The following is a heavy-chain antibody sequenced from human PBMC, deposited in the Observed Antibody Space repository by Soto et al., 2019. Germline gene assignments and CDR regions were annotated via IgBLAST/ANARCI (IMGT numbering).Heavy chain of an antibody. Sequence: SEALSVTCPVSGGSMSSYYWSWIRQPAGKGLEWIGRIYTSGSTNYNPSLKSRVTMSVDTSKNQFSLKLSSVTAADTAVYYCARANSSTEFDPWGQGTLVTVSS. CDR1: GGSMSSYY. CDR2: IYTSGST. CDR3: ARANSSTEFDP. V-gene: IGHV4-4*07. J-gene: IGHJ5*02. D-gene: IGHD6-13*01.